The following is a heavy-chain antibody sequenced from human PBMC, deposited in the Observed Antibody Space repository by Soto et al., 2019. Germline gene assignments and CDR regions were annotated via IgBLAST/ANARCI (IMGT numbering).Heavy chain of an antibody. CDR3: ARDVKVRGGFDY. J-gene: IGHJ4*02. V-gene: IGHV1-18*04. Sequence: HLVQSEAEVKKPGASVKVSCKASGYTFTNYGITWVRQAPGQGLEWMGRISGYNGNTKYAQDFQGRVTMTADTSTTTAYMELRSLRSDDTAVYYCARDVKVRGGFDYWGQGTLVTVSS. CDR1: GYTFTNYG. D-gene: IGHD2-2*01. CDR2: ISGYNGNT.